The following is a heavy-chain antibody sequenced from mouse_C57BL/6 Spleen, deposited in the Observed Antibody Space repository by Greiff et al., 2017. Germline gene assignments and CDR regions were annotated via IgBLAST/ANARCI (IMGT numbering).Heavy chain of an antibody. Sequence: VQLQQSGAELVKPGASVKISCKASGYAFSSYWMNWVKQRPGKGLEWIGQIYPGDGDTNYNGKFKGKATLTADKSSSTAYMQLSSLTSEDSAVYYCARSDNPLELWDYWGQGTSVTVSS. D-gene: IGHD6-1*01. CDR1: GYAFSSYW. CDR2: IYPGDGDT. CDR3: ARSDNPLELWDY. V-gene: IGHV1-80*01. J-gene: IGHJ4*01.